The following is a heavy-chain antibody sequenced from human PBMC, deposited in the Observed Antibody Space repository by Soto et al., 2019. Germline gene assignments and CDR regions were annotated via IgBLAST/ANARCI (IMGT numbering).Heavy chain of an antibody. D-gene: IGHD1-26*01. CDR3: AKDRNGSYSDY. J-gene: IGHJ4*02. CDR2: ISGSGGST. CDR1: GFTFSSYA. Sequence: GGSLRLSCAASGFTFSSYAMSWVRQAPGRGLEWVSAISGSGGSTYYADSVKGRFTTSRDNSKNTLYLQMNSLRAEDTAVYYCAKDRNGSYSDYWGQGTLVTVSS. V-gene: IGHV3-23*01.